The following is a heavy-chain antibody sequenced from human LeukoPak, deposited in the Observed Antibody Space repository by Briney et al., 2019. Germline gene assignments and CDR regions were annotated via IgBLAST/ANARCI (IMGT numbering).Heavy chain of an antibody. J-gene: IGHJ4*02. CDR2: ISSSSSYI. CDR1: GFTFSSYS. CDR3: ARHGGYCSSTSCYCDY. Sequence: PGGSLRLSCAASGFTFSSYSMNWVRQAPGKGLEWVSSISSSSSYIYYADSVEGRFTISRDNAKNSLYLQMNSLRAEDTAVYYCARHGGYCSSTSCYCDYWGQGTLVTVSS. D-gene: IGHD2-2*01. V-gene: IGHV3-21*01.